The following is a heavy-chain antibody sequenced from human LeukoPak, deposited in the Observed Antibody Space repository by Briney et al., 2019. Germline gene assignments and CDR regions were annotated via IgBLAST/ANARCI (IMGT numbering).Heavy chain of an antibody. V-gene: IGHV4-59*08. CDR3: ARQGYDILTGYIDAFDI. CDR1: GGXISSYY. CDR2: ISYSGST. J-gene: IGHJ3*02. D-gene: IGHD3-9*01. Sequence: SETLSLTCTVSGGXISSYYCSWIRQPPGKGLEWIGYISYSGSTNYNPSLKSRVTISIDTSKNQFSLKLRSVTAADTAIYYCARQGYDILTGYIDAFDIWGQGTMVTVSS.